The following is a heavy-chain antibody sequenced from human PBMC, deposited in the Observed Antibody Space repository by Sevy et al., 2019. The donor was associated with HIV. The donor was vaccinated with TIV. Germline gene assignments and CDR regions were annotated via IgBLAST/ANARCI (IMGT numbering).Heavy chain of an antibody. D-gene: IGHD3-22*01. CDR3: ARNLDYYDTSAFYS. J-gene: IGHJ5*01. Sequence: GGSLRLSCAASGFTFSYYDMNWVRQAPGKGLEWVSSISSAGSDIKYGDSVKGRFTISRDNAKNSLYLQMNSLRAEDTAVYFCARNLDYYDTSAFYSWGQGTPVTVSS. V-gene: IGHV3-21*01. CDR2: ISSAGSDI. CDR1: GFTFSYYD.